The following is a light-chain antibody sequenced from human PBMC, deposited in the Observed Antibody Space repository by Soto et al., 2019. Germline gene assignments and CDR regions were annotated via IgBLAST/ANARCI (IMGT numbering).Light chain of an antibody. V-gene: IGKV3-15*01. CDR2: GAS. CDR1: QSVSSSY. Sequence: EIVLTQSLATLSVSPGESATLSRRASQSVSSSYLAWYQQKPGQAPRLLLYGASTRATGIPVGFSGSGFGTEFTLTISSLQSEDFAVYYCQQYKKWPLFGQGTRLEI. J-gene: IGKJ5*01. CDR3: QQYKKWPL.